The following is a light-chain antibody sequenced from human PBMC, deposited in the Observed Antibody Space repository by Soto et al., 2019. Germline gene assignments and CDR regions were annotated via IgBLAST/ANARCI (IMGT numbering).Light chain of an antibody. CDR1: SGDVGGYNF. CDR3: CSYGGSYTWV. Sequence: QSALTQPRSVSGSPGQSVTISCTGASGDVGGYNFVSWYQHHPGKAPTLMIFDVSQRPSGVPDRFSGSKSGNTASLTISGLKSEDEADYYCCSYGGSYTWVFGGGTKVTVL. CDR2: DVS. V-gene: IGLV2-11*01. J-gene: IGLJ3*02.